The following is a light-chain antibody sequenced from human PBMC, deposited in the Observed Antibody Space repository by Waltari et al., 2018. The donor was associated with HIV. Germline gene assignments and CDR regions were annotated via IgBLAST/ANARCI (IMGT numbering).Light chain of an antibody. CDR3: QQYSSSPQT. CDR1: QSISSNY. V-gene: IGKV3-20*01. J-gene: IGKJ1*01. Sequence: EIVLTQSPGTLSLSPGERATLSCRASQSISSNYLAWDQQRPGQAPRLLIYGASNRATGIPDRFRSSGSGTDFTLTINRLEPEDFAMFYCQQYSSSPQTFGQGTKVEIK. CDR2: GAS.